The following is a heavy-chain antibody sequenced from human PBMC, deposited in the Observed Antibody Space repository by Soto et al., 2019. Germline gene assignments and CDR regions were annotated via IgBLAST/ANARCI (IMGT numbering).Heavy chain of an antibody. CDR2: ISSSSSYI. CDR3: ARDLIRDGYNSGVHDY. J-gene: IGHJ4*02. CDR1: GFTFSSYG. Sequence: GGSLRLSCAASGFTFSSYGMHWVRQAPGKGLEWVSSISSSSSYIYYADSVKGRFTISRDNSKNTLYLQMNSLRAEDTAVYYCARDLIRDGYNSGVHDYWGQGTLVTVSS. D-gene: IGHD5-12*01. V-gene: IGHV3-21*01.